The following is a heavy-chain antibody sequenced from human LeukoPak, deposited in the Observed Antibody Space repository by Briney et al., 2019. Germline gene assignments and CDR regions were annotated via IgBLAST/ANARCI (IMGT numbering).Heavy chain of an antibody. Sequence: PSETLYLTCTVSGGSISSGSYYWSWIRQPAGKGLEWIGRIYTSGSTNYNPSLKSRVTISVDTSKNQFSLKLSSVTAADTAVYYCARDHEHWFDPWGQGTLVTVSS. J-gene: IGHJ5*02. CDR1: GGSISSGSYY. CDR3: ARDHEHWFDP. V-gene: IGHV4-61*02. CDR2: IYTSGST.